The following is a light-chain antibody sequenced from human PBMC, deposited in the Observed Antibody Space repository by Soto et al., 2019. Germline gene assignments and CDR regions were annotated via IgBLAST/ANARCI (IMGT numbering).Light chain of an antibody. J-gene: IGKJ1*01. V-gene: IGKV1-8*01. CDR3: QQYYSYPRT. Sequence: AIRMTQSPSSLSASTGDRVTITCRASQGISSYLAWYQQKLGKAPKLLIYAASTLQSGVPSRFSGSGSGTDFTLTISCLQSEDFATYYCQQYYSYPRTFGQGTKVEIK. CDR1: QGISSY. CDR2: AAS.